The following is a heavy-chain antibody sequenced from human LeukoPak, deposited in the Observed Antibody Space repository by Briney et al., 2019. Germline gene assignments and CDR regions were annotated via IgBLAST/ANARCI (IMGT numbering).Heavy chain of an antibody. D-gene: IGHD1-26*01. Sequence: ASVKVSCKVSGYSLSELSTHWVRQAPGQGREWMGGFDPGDDETIYAQKFQGRVTMTEDTSTDTAYLELSSLRSEDMAVYFCATEKDLLLDSWGQGTPVTVSS. CDR2: FDPGDDET. CDR1: GYSLSELS. CDR3: ATEKDLLLDS. V-gene: IGHV1-24*01. J-gene: IGHJ5*01.